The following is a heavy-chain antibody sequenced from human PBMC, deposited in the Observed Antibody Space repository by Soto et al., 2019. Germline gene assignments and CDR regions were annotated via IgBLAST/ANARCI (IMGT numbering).Heavy chain of an antibody. V-gene: IGHV3-74*01. Sequence: GGSLRLSCAASGFTFSSYWMHWVRQAPGKGLVWVSRINSDGSSTSYADSVKGRFTISRDNAKNTLYLQMNSLRAEDTAVYYCARVGYYYYYGMDVWGQGTTVTVSS. CDR2: INSDGSST. J-gene: IGHJ6*02. D-gene: IGHD1-26*01. CDR3: ARVGYYYYYGMDV. CDR1: GFTFSSYW.